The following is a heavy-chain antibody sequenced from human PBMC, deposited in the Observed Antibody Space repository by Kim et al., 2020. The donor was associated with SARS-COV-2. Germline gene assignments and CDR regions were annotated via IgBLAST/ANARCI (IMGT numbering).Heavy chain of an antibody. J-gene: IGHJ4*02. CDR3: ARGIDGYFDY. V-gene: IGHV4-34*01. D-gene: IGHD2-8*01. CDR2: ST. Sequence: STNYNPSLKSRVTISVDTSKNQFSLKLSSVTAADTAVYYCARGIDGYFDYWGQGTLVTVSS.